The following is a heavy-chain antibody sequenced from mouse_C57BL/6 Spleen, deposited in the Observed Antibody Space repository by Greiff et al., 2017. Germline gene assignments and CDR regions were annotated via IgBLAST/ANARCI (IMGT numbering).Heavy chain of an antibody. CDR1: GFTFSSYT. CDR3: ARHALYGIGVDD. J-gene: IGHJ2*01. D-gene: IGHD1-1*01. CDR2: ISGGGGNT. Sequence: EVQLVESGGGLVKPGGSLKLSCAASGFTFSSYTMSWVRQTPEKRLEWVATISGGGGNTYYPDSVKGRFTISRDNAKNTLYLQMSSLRSEDTALYYCARHALYGIGVDDWGQGTTLAVAS. V-gene: IGHV5-9*01.